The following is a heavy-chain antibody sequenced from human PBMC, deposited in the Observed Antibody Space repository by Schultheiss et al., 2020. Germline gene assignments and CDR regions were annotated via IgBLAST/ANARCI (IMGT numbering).Heavy chain of an antibody. CDR3: ASITISTSGLYGMDV. D-gene: IGHD3-10*01. Sequence: GSLRLSCTVSGGSISSSSYYWGWIRQPPGKGLEWIGSIYYSGSTYYNPSLKSRVTISVDTSKNQFSLKLSSVTAADTAVYYCASITISTSGLYGMDVWGQGTTVTVSS. CDR1: GGSISSSSYY. J-gene: IGHJ6*02. V-gene: IGHV4-39*07. CDR2: IYYSGST.